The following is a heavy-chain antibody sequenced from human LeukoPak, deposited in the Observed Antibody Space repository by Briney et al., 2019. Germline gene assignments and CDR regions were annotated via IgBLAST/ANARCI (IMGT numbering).Heavy chain of an antibody. Sequence: TGXYXXXVXXAPGQGGEWMGWINPSSGDTNYAQKFQGRVTMTRDTSISTAYMELSRLRSDDTAVYYCAKNPYEYYFDYWGQGTLVTVSS. CDR2: INPSSGDT. J-gene: IGHJ4*02. CDR3: AKNPYEYYFDY. D-gene: IGHD5-12*01. CDR1: TGXY. V-gene: IGHV1-2*02.